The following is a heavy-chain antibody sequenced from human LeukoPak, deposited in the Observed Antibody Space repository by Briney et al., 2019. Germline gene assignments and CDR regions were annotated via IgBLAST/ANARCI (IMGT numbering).Heavy chain of an antibody. CDR1: GGSFSGYY. CDR2: INHSGST. J-gene: IGHJ4*02. Sequence: PSETLSLTCAVYGGSFSGYYWSWIRQPPGKGLEWIGEINHSGSTNYNPSLKSRVTISVDTSKNQFSLKLSSVTAADTAVYYRARGPDMTTVVTSWGQGTLVTVSS. CDR3: ARGPDMTTVVTS. D-gene: IGHD4-23*01. V-gene: IGHV4-34*01.